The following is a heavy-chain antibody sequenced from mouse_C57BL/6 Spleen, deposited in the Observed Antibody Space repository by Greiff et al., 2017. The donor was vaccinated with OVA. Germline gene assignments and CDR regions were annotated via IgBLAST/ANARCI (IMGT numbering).Heavy chain of an antibody. V-gene: IGHV1-55*01. CDR1: GYTFTSYW. CDR3: ARVYYGSSYDWYFDV. J-gene: IGHJ1*03. D-gene: IGHD1-1*01. CDR2: LYPGSGST. Sequence: VQLQQPGAALVKPGASVKMSCKASGYTFTSYWITWVKQRPGQGLEWIGDLYPGSGSTNYNAKFKSKATLTVDTSSSTAYMQLSSLTSEDSAVYDCARVYYGSSYDWYFDVWGTGTTVTVAS.